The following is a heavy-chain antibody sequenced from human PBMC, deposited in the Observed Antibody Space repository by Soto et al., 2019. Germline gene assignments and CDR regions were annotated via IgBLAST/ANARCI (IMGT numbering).Heavy chain of an antibody. CDR2: IWYDGSNK. CDR1: GFTFSSYG. V-gene: IGHV3-33*01. D-gene: IGHD6-19*01. J-gene: IGHJ6*02. Sequence: QVQLVESGGGVVQPGRSLRLSCAASGFTFSSYGMHWVRQAPGKGLEWVAVIWYDGSNKYYADSVKGRFTISRDNSKNTMYMQMNSLRAEDTAVYYCARTPPGAVTEASSCGMDVWGQGTTVTVSS. CDR3: ARTPPGAVTEASSCGMDV.